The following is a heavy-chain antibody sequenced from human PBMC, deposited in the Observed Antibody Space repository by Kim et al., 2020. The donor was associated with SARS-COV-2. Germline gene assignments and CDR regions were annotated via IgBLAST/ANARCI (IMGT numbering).Heavy chain of an antibody. CDR2: IIPIFGTA. CDR1: GGTFSSYA. D-gene: IGHD3-3*01. Sequence: SVKVSCKASGGTFSSYAISWVRQAPGQGLEWMGGIIPIFGTANYAQKFQGRVTITADESTSTAYMELSSLRSEDTAVYYCARGAGLFGVVNKAYYYYGMDVWGQGTTVTVSS. CDR3: ARGAGLFGVVNKAYYYYGMDV. J-gene: IGHJ6*02. V-gene: IGHV1-69*13.